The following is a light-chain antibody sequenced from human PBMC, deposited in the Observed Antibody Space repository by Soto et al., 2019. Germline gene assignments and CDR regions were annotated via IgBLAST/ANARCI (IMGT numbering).Light chain of an antibody. CDR1: QSVSSSY. Sequence: EIVLTQSPGTLSLSPGERATLSCRASQSVSSSYLAWYQQKPGQAPRLLIYVPSSRATGIPDRFSGSGSGTDFTLTISRLEPEDFAVYYCQQYGSSPPWTFGQGTKVEIK. V-gene: IGKV3-20*01. J-gene: IGKJ1*01. CDR3: QQYGSSPPWT. CDR2: VPS.